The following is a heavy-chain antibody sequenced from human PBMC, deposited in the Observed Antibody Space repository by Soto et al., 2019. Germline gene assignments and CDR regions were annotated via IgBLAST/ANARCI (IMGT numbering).Heavy chain of an antibody. V-gene: IGHV1-18*01. CDR1: GYTFTSYG. Sequence: ASVKVSCKASGYTFTSYGISWVRQAPGQGLEWMGWISAYNGNTNYAQKLQGRVTMTTDTSTSTAYMELGSLRSDDTAGYYCACGLIAAAGKTSYYFCRIDDLGRGTTDPVCS. J-gene: IGHJ6*02. CDR3: ACGLIAAAGKTSYYFCRIDD. CDR2: ISAYNGNT. D-gene: IGHD6-13*01.